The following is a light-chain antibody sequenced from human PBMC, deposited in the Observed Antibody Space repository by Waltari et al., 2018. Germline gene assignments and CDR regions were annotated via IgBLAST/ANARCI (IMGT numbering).Light chain of an antibody. CDR3: QPNYDTPRP. CDR1: QTIDY. CDR2: ETS. Sequence: QMTQSPSPLSASVGDRVTITCRASQTIDYLSWYQHKPGEAPKLLIYETSTLQSGVPTRFSGSKFGTTFILTISSLQPEDFATYFCQPNYDTPRPFGQGTKVDIK. V-gene: IGKV1-39*01. J-gene: IGKJ2*01.